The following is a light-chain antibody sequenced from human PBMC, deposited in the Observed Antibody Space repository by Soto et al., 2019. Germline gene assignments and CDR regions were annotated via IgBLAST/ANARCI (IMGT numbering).Light chain of an antibody. CDR2: AAS. J-gene: IGKJ2*01. CDR1: QGVRNW. V-gene: IGKV1-12*01. Sequence: DIQMTQSPSSVSASVGDRVTITCRASQGVRNWLAWYQQKPGEAPKLLIYAASTLRRGVPSRFRGSGSGTDFTFHITSLQPEDFATYYCQPAYRFPYTFGQGTKLEIK. CDR3: QPAYRFPYT.